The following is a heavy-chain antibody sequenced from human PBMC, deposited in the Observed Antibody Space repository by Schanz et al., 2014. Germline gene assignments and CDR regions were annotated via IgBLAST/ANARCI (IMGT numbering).Heavy chain of an antibody. CDR1: GGTFSSYA. Sequence: QVQLVQSGAELKKPGSSVKVSCKASGGTFSSYAISWVRQAPGQGLEWMGRIIPILGIANYAQNFQDKVTITADTSTTTAYMELSGLRSEDTAVYYCARDRLECGAECYSVEVFEIWGQGTLVIVSS. CDR2: IIPILGIA. CDR3: ARDRLECGAECYSVEVFEI. J-gene: IGHJ4*02. V-gene: IGHV1-69*04. D-gene: IGHD2-21*01.